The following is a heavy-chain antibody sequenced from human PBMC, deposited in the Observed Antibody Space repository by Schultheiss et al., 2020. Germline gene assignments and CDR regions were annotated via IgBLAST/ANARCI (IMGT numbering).Heavy chain of an antibody. Sequence: SETLSLTCSVSGGSFSDTSYYWAWIRQTPGKGLEWIGEINHSGSTNYNPSLKSRVTISVDKSKNQFSLKLSSVTAADTAVYYCARVSLYCSGGSCYAWFDPWGQGTLGTVAA. CDR2: INHSGST. CDR1: GGSFSDTSYY. D-gene: IGHD2-15*01. V-gene: IGHV4-39*07. CDR3: ARVSLYCSGGSCYAWFDP. J-gene: IGHJ5*02.